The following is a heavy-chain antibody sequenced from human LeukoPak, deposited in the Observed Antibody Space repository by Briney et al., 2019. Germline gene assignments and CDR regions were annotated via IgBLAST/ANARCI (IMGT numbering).Heavy chain of an antibody. CDR1: GFTFSSYG. J-gene: IGHJ5*02. CDR3: ARSDYDFWSGYYDNWFDP. V-gene: IGHV3-30*03. D-gene: IGHD3-3*01. CDR2: ISYDGSNK. Sequence: GGSLRLSCAASGFTFSSYGMHWVRQAPGKGLEWVAVISYDGSNKYYADSVKGRFTISRDNSKNTLYLQMNSLRAEDTAVYYCARSDYDFWSGYYDNWFDPWGQGTLVTVSS.